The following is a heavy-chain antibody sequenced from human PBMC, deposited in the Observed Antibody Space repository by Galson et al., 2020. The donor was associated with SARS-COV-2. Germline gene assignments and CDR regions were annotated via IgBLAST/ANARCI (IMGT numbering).Heavy chain of an antibody. CDR1: GFSFNSYT. CDR2: ITDSGDTT. V-gene: IGHV3-23*01. CDR3: AHVLRYFDH. J-gene: IGHJ4*01. Sequence: GESLKIPCAASGFSFNSYTMAWVRQAPGRGMEWVTAITDSGDTTYYTDSMKGRFTISRDNSKNTLHLQMNNLRGDDTAVYVCAHVLRYFDHWGHGTLVTVSS.